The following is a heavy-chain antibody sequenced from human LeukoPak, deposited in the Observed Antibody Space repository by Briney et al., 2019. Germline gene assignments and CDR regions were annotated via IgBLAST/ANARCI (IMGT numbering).Heavy chain of an antibody. CDR3: AKGRLWFGESPTSYFDH. J-gene: IGHJ4*02. CDR1: GFTFSSYG. V-gene: IGHV3-30*02. D-gene: IGHD3-10*01. CDR2: IRYDGSNK. Sequence: GGSLRLSCAASGFTFSSYGMHWVRQAPGKGLEWVAFIRYDGSNKYYADSVKGRFTISRDNSKNTLYLQMNSLRAEDTAVYYCAKGRLWFGESPTSYFDHWGQGTPVTVSS.